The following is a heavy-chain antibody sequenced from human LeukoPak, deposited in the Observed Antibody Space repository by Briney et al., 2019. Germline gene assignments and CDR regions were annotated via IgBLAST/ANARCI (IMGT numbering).Heavy chain of an antibody. CDR1: GFTFGNYW. V-gene: IGHV3-7*03. Sequence: PGGSLRLSCAVSGFTFGNYWMSWVRQTPGQGPEWVANIKRDGSERYYVDSVKGRFTISRDNAKSSLFLEMSSPRVEDTAVYYCARTTSFMFYYWGQGTLVTVSS. J-gene: IGHJ4*02. CDR2: IKRDGSER. CDR3: ARTTSFMFYY. D-gene: IGHD1-1*01.